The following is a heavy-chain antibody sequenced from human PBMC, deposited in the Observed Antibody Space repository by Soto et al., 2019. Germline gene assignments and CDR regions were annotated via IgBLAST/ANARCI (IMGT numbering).Heavy chain of an antibody. Sequence: QITLKESGPTLVKPTQTLTLTCTFSGFSLSTSGVGVGWIRQPPRKALEWLALIYWDDDKRYSPSLKSRLTITKETSKNQVVLTMTNMDPVDTATYYCAHRPAVLRWFIFYYWGQGTLVTVSA. V-gene: IGHV2-5*02. J-gene: IGHJ4*02. CDR1: GFSLSTSGVG. D-gene: IGHD3-9*01. CDR3: AHRPAVLRWFIFYY. CDR2: IYWDDDK.